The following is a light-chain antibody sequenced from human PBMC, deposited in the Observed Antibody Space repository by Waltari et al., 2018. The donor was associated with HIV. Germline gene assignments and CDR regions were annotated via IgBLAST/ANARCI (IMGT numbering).Light chain of an antibody. J-gene: IGLJ2*01. CDR1: TGSSFA. CDR2: DST. CDR3: QSYDSSLSSVV. V-gene: IGLV1-40*01. Sequence: QSVLPQPPSVSGAPRQSVTIPSTGTGSSFAVHVYSQPPGTAPKLLIEDSTNRPSGVPDRFSGSKSGTSASLAITGLQADDEAVYYCQSYDSSLSSVVFGGGTEVTVL.